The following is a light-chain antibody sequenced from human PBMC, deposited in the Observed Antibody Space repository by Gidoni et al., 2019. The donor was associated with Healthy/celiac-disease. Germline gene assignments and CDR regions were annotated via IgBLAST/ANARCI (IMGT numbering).Light chain of an antibody. CDR1: KLGDKY. Sequence: SYELTQPPSVSVSPGQTASLTCSGDKLGDKYACWYQQKPGQSPVLVIYQDSKRHSGIPERFSGSNSGNTATLNISGTQAMDEADYYCQAWDSSTEVFGGGTKLTVL. V-gene: IGLV3-1*01. J-gene: IGLJ2*01. CDR2: QDS. CDR3: QAWDSSTEV.